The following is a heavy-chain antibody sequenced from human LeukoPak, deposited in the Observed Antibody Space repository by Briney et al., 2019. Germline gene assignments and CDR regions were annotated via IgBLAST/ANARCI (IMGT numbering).Heavy chain of an antibody. V-gene: IGHV4-61*02. CDR2: IYTSGST. CDR3: ARGWYKSGWYTLDY. J-gene: IGHJ4*02. Sequence: SETLSLTCTVSGGSISSGSYYWSWIRQPAGKGLEWIGRIYTSGSTNYNPSLKSRVTISVDTSKNQFSLKLSSVTAADTAVYYCARGWYKSGWYTLDYWGQGTLVTVSS. CDR1: GGSISSGSYY. D-gene: IGHD6-19*01.